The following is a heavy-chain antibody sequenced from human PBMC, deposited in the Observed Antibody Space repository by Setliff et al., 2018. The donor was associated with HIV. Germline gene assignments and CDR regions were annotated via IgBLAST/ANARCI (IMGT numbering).Heavy chain of an antibody. J-gene: IGHJ5*02. Sequence: SETLSLTCAVSGVSVTSHFWSWIRQPPGKGLEWIGYFSYRGGTNSNPSLRSRVTLLADTSKNQFSLKLSSVTAADTAMYYCASLAGGTWLHPGPWGQGTLVTVSS. V-gene: IGHV4-59*02. D-gene: IGHD5-12*01. CDR2: FSYRGGT. CDR3: ASLAGGTWLHPGP. CDR1: GVSVTSHF.